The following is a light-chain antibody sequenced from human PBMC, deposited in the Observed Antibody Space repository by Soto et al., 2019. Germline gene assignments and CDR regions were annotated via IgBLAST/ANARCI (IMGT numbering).Light chain of an antibody. CDR1: QSVSSSY. V-gene: IGKV3-20*01. J-gene: IGKJ1*01. CDR2: GAS. CDR3: QQYVSTPWT. Sequence: VLTQAPGTLSLSPGERATLSCRASQSVSSSYLAWYQQKPDQAPKVLIYGASSRATGIPDRFSGSGSGTDFTLTISRLEPEDFAAYYCQQYVSTPWTFGQGPKVAIK.